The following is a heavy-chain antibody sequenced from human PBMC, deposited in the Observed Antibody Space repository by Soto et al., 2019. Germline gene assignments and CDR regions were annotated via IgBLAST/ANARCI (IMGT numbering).Heavy chain of an antibody. CDR1: GFTFISYS. J-gene: IGHJ4*02. V-gene: IGHV3-48*04. D-gene: IGHD3-9*01. Sequence: EVQLVESGGGLVQPGGSLRLSCVASGFTFISYSMVWVRQAPGKGLEWVSYIFVSSTTIYYADSVKGRFTVSRDNAQNSLFLLMNSLRAEDTAVYYGARDRDWAFDYWGRGTLVTVSS. CDR2: IFVSSTTI. CDR3: ARDRDWAFDY.